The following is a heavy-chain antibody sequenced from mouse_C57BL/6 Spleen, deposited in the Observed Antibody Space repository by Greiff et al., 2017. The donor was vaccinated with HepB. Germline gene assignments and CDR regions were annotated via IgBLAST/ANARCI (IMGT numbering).Heavy chain of an antibody. D-gene: IGHD2-4*01. V-gene: IGHV1-75*01. CDR2: IFPGSGST. CDR1: GYTFTDYY. J-gene: IGHJ4*01. Sequence: SGPELVKPGASVKISCKASGYTFTDYYINWVKQRPGQGLEWIGWIFPGSGSTYYNEKFKGKATLTVDKSSSTAYMLLSSLTSEDSAVYFCARKCLYDYDGKYYYAMDYRGQGTSVTASS. CDR3: ARKCLYDYDGKYYYAMDY.